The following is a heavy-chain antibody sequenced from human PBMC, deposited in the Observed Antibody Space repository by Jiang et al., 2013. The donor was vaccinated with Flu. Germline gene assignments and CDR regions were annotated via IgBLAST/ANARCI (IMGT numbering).Heavy chain of an antibody. CDR3: ARVWADRYWYFDL. CDR2: IYYSGST. CDR1: GGSISSYY. Sequence: GSGLVKPSETLSLTCTVSGGSISSYYWSWIRQPPGKGLEWIGYIYYSGSTNYNPSLKSRVTISVDTSKNQLSLKLSSVTAADTAVYYCARVWADRYWYFDLWGRGTLVTASS. V-gene: IGHV4-59*01. D-gene: IGHD1-14*01. J-gene: IGHJ2*01.